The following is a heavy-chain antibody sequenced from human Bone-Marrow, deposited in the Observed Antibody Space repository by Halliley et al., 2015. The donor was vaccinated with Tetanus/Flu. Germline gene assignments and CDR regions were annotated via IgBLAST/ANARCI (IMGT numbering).Heavy chain of an antibody. D-gene: IGHD6-19*01. J-gene: IGHJ4*02. CDR3: ARDPAVVVQWVAGTGHPFAY. CDR1: RFDFSTHS. Sequence: SLRLSCAASRFDFSTHSMNWVRQAPGKGLGWVSSISGSGACTFYADSVKGRFTISRDNAKNSLYLQMNSLRAEDTAIYYCARDPAVVVQWVAGTGHPFAYWGQGSLVTVSS. CDR2: ISGSGACT. V-gene: IGHV3-21*06.